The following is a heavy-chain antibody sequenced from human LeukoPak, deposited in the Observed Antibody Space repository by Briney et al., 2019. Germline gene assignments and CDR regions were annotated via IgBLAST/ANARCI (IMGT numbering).Heavy chain of an antibody. D-gene: IGHD2-2*01. CDR3: ARSSTDLYVRVVPAAMLDY. CDR2: ISSSSSYI. V-gene: IGHV3-21*01. CDR1: GFTFSSYS. Sequence: GGSLRLSCAASGFTFSSYSMKWVRQAPGKGLEWVSSISSSSSYIYYADSVKGRFTISRDNAKSSLYLQMNSLRAEDTAVYYCARSSTDLYVRVVPAAMLDYWGQGTLVTVSS. J-gene: IGHJ4*02.